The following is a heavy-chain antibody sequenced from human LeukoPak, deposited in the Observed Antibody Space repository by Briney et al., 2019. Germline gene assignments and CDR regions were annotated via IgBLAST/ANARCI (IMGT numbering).Heavy chain of an antibody. J-gene: IGHJ4*02. D-gene: IGHD4-17*01. CDR3: ARGTLTTMTNVLFDY. CDR1: GPGSFIGYY. CDR2: VNHNGIT. V-gene: IGHV4-34*01. Sequence: SETLSLTCAVSGPGSFIGYYWSWIRQPPGRGLEWIGEVNHNGITNYNPSLKSRLTIPLGTSKNQFSLNLTSVTAADSAVYYCARGTLTTMTNVLFDYWDQGSLVTVSS.